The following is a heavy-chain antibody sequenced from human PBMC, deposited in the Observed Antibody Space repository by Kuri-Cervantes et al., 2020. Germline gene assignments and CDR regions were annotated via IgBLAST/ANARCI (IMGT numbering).Heavy chain of an antibody. CDR3: ARRSARGYCSGGGCYSPPRYFDY. CDR1: GGSFSGYY. D-gene: IGHD2-15*01. CDR2: INHSGST. V-gene: IGHV4-34*01. Sequence: GSLRLSCAVYGGSFSGYYWSWIRQPPGKGLEWIGEINHSGSTNYNPSLKSRVTISVDTSKNQFSLKLSSVTAADTAVYYCARRSARGYCSGGGCYSPPRYFDYWGQGTLVTVSS. J-gene: IGHJ4*02.